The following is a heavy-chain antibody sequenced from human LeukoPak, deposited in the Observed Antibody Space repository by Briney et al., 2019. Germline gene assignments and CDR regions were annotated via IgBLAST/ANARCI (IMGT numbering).Heavy chain of an antibody. D-gene: IGHD3-10*01. Sequence: PSETLSLTCTVSGGSINSSSYYWGWVRQPPGKGLEWIGSMYYRGSTYYNPSLKSRVTISVDTSKNQFSLKLSSVTAADTAVYYCARDPVSVRGDPDYWGQGTLVTVSS. V-gene: IGHV4-39*07. CDR3: ARDPVSVRGDPDY. CDR1: GGSINSSSYY. CDR2: MYYRGST. J-gene: IGHJ4*02.